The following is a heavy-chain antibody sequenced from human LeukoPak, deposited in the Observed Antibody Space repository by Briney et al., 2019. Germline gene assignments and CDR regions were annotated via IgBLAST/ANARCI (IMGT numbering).Heavy chain of an antibody. D-gene: IGHD6-13*01. Sequence: PGGSLRLFCAASGFTLRPYTMHWARQAPGKGLEYVSAISSNGGTSFYANSVKGRFTISRDNSKNTLYLQMGSLRAEDMAVYYCARPYSSTWYFAFDIWGRGTMVTVSS. J-gene: IGHJ3*02. CDR3: ARPYSSTWYFAFDI. CDR1: GFTLRPYT. V-gene: IGHV3-64*01. CDR2: ISSNGGTS.